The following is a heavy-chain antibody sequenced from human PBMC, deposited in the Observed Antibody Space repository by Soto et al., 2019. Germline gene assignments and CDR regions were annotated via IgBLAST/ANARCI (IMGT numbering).Heavy chain of an antibody. Sequence: SQTLSLTCAISGDSVSSNSAAWKWIRQSPSRGLDWLGRTYYRSKWYNDYAVSVKSRITINPDTSKNQFSLQLNSVTPEDTAVYYCASSALMVYAFTSPYSFDPSGQGPLVTVSS. V-gene: IGHV6-1*01. D-gene: IGHD2-8*01. CDR3: ASSALMVYAFTSPYSFDP. CDR2: TYYRSKWYN. CDR1: GDSVSSNSAA. J-gene: IGHJ5*02.